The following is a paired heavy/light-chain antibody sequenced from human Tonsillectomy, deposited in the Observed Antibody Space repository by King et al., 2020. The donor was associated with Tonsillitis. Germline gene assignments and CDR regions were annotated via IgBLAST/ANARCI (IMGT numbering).Light chain of an antibody. V-gene: IGKV1-33*01. Sequence: DIQMTQSPSSLSVSVGDRVTITCQATHDISNNLNWYQQKPGKPPKLLIFDASNLETGVPSRFSGSGSETHFTLTISSLQPEDIATYFCQQCFNLPITFGQGTRLDIK. CDR3: QQCFNLPIT. CDR1: HDISNN. CDR2: DAS. J-gene: IGKJ5*01.
Heavy chain of an antibody. D-gene: IGHD3-10*01. J-gene: IGHJ4*02. CDR2: IYFTGTT. Sequence: QVQLQESGPGLVKPSETLSLTCTVSGGSISGYFWSWIRQPPGKELEWIGYIYFTGTTKYNPSLKSRVTISLDTSRNQFSLKLRSVTAADTAFYYCARDFGSGTYYNRPLSYWGQGTPVTVSS. CDR1: GGSISGYF. CDR3: ARDFGSGTYYNRPLSY. V-gene: IGHV4-59*01.